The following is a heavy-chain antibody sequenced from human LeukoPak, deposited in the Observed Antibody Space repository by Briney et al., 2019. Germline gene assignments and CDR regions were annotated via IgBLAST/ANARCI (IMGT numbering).Heavy chain of an antibody. CDR3: ARGRIAAAGLPKH. D-gene: IGHD6-13*01. CDR1: GGSFSGYY. J-gene: IGHJ4*02. V-gene: IGHV4-34*01. CDR2: INHSGST. Sequence: SETLSLTCAVYGGSFSGYYWSWIRQPPGKGLEWIGEINHSGSTNYNPSLKSRVTISVDTSKNQFSLKLSSVTAADTAVYYCARGRIAAAGLPKHWGQGTLVTVSS.